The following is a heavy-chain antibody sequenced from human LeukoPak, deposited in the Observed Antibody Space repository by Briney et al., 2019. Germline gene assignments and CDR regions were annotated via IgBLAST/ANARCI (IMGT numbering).Heavy chain of an antibody. D-gene: IGHD3-3*02. Sequence: SETLSLTCTVSSYSISSAYYWGWIRQPPGKGLEWIGTIYHSGSTYNNPSLKSRGTISVDTSRNQFSLKLSSVTAADTAVYYCARVSLGYYYCNMDVWGKGTTVTVSS. J-gene: IGHJ6*03. CDR3: ARVSLGYYYCNMDV. CDR2: IYHSGST. V-gene: IGHV4-38-2*02. CDR1: SYSISSAYY.